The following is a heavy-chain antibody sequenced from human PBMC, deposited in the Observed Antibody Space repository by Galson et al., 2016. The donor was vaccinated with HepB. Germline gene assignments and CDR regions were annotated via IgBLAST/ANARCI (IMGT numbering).Heavy chain of an antibody. CDR2: ISYDGRNK. CDR3: AKALSGYYSDFDF. CDR1: GFSFSDYS. Sequence: SLRLSCAASGFSFSDYSMHWVRQAPGKGLEWLAYISYDGRNKYSGDSGKGRFTVSRDNSKNTLYLQMYSLRPEYTAVYYCAKALSGYYSDFDFWGQGTLVSVSS. D-gene: IGHD3-22*01. V-gene: IGHV3-30*18. J-gene: IGHJ4*02.